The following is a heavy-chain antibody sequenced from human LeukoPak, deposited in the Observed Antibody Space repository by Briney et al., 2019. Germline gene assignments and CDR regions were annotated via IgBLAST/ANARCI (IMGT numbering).Heavy chain of an antibody. D-gene: IGHD1-26*01. Sequence: GGSLRLSCAASGFTFSSYSMNWVRQAPGKGLEWVSYISSSSSTIYYADSVKGRFTISRDNAENSLYLQMNSLRAEDTAVYYCARDLGGSYHHYWGQGTLVTVSS. CDR1: GFTFSSYS. J-gene: IGHJ4*02. CDR3: ARDLGGSYHHY. V-gene: IGHV3-48*01. CDR2: ISSSSSTI.